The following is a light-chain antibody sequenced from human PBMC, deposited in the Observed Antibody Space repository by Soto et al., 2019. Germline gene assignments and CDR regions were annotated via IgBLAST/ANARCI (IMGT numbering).Light chain of an antibody. CDR2: EVS. CDR3: SSYSSSSTFV. CDR1: NSDVGGYNY. Sequence: QSALTQPASVSGSPGQSITISCTGTNSDVGGYNYVSWYQHHPGKAPKLMIYEVSDRPSGVSSRFSGSKSGNTASLTISGLQADDEADYYCSSYSSSSTFVFGTGTKV. V-gene: IGLV2-14*01. J-gene: IGLJ1*01.